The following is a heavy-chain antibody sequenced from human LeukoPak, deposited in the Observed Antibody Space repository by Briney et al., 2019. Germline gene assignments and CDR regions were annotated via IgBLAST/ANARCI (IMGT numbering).Heavy chain of an antibody. Sequence: ASVKVSCKASGYTFTSYGISWVRQAPGQGLEWMGWISAYNGNTNYAQKLQGRVTMTTDTSTSTAYMELRSLRSDDTAVYYCAKDIVVVVAARGEVPFDYWGQGTLVTVSS. CDR2: ISAYNGNT. CDR1: GYTFTSYG. V-gene: IGHV1-18*01. CDR3: AKDIVVVVAARGEVPFDY. J-gene: IGHJ4*02. D-gene: IGHD2-15*01.